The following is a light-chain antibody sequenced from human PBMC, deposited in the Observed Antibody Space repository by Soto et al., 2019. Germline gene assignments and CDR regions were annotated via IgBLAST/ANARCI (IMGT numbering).Light chain of an antibody. J-gene: IGKJ4*01. CDR3: QQYNAWPLT. CDR1: QSVNSN. CDR2: VAS. V-gene: IGKV3-15*01. Sequence: EIVMTQSPATLSVSPGERVTLSCRASQSVNSNLAWYQQKPGQTPKLLIYVASTRATGIPARFSGSGSWTEFTLTISSLQSEDFAIYYCQQYNAWPLTFGGGTKVEFK.